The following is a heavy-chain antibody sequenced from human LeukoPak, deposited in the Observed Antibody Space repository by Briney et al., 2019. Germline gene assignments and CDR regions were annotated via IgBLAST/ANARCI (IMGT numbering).Heavy chain of an antibody. J-gene: IGHJ4*02. Sequence: ASVKVSCKVSGCTLTELSMHWVRQAPGKGLEWMGRFDPEDGETIYAQKFQGGVTMTEDTSTDTAYMELSSLRSEDTAVYYCATVDATKWNYGGGQGTLVTVSS. CDR3: ATVDATKWNYG. V-gene: IGHV1-24*01. D-gene: IGHD1-7*01. CDR1: GCTLTELS. CDR2: FDPEDGET.